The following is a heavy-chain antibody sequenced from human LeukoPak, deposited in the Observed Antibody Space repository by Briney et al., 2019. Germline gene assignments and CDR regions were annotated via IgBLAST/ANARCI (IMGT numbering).Heavy chain of an antibody. V-gene: IGHV3-21*01. D-gene: IGHD6-19*01. J-gene: IGHJ4*02. CDR3: ARDNSPKYSSGWYDYGY. CDR2: ICSSSSYI. Sequence: GGSLRLSCAASGFTFSSYGMNWVRQAPGKGLEWVSSICSSSSYIYYADSVKGRFTISRDNAKNSLYLQMNSLRAEDTAVYYCARDNSPKYSSGWYDYGYWGQGTLVTVSS. CDR1: GFTFSSYG.